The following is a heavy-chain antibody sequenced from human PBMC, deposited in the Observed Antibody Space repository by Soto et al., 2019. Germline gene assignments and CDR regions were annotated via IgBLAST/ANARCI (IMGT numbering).Heavy chain of an antibody. CDR2: FDPEDGET. J-gene: IGHJ6*03. D-gene: IGHD1-1*01. V-gene: IGHV1-24*01. CDR3: ATAQLERFSYYYYYYMDV. CDR1: GYTLTELS. Sequence: ASVKVSCKVSGYTLTELSMHWVRQAPGKGLEWMGGFDPEDGETIYAQKFQGRVTMTEDTSTDTAYMELSSLRPEDTAVYYCATAQLERFSYYYYYYMDVWGKGTTVTVSS.